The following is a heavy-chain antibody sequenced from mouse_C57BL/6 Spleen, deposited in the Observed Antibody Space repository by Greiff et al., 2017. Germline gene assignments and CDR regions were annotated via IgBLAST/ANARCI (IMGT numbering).Heavy chain of an antibody. CDR2: IHPSDSDT. D-gene: IGHD2-3*01. CDR3: AIEIDDGYFPFAY. Sequence: QVQLQQPGAELVKPGASVKVSCKASGYTFTSYWMHWVKQRPGQGLEWIGRIHPSDSDTNYNQKFKGKATLTVDKSSSTAYMQLSSLTSEYSAVYYCAIEIDDGYFPFAYWGQGTLVTVSA. CDR1: GYTFTSYW. J-gene: IGHJ3*01. V-gene: IGHV1-74*01.